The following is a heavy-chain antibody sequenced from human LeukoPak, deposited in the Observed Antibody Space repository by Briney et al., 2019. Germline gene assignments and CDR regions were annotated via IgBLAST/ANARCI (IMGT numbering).Heavy chain of an antibody. V-gene: IGHV4-4*02. CDR1: GGSISSSNW. Sequence: PSETLSLTCAVSGGSISSSNWWSWVRQPPGKGLEWIGEIYHSGSTNYNPSLKSRVTISVDKSRNQFSLKLSSVTAADTAVYYCARDLNAAGVAFDIWGQGTMVTVSS. CDR2: IYHSGST. CDR3: ARDLNAAGVAFDI. J-gene: IGHJ3*02. D-gene: IGHD2-8*01.